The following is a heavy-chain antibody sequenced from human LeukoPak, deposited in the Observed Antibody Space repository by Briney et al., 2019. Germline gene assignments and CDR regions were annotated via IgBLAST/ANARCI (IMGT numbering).Heavy chain of an antibody. D-gene: IGHD2-2*01. CDR1: GGSISSYY. J-gene: IGHJ5*02. Sequence: PSETLSLTCTVSGGSISSYYWSWIRQPPGKGLEWIGHIYYSGSTNYNPSLKSRVTISVDTSKNQFSLKLSSVTAADTAVYYCARAPTNCYSSTSCYDEGWFDPWGQGTLVTVSS. CDR3: ARAPTNCYSSTSCYDEGWFDP. V-gene: IGHV4-59*01. CDR2: IYYSGST.